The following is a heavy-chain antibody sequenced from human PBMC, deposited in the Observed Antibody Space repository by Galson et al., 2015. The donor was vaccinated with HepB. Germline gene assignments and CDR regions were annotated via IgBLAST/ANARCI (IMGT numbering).Heavy chain of an antibody. V-gene: IGHV3-33*01. CDR1: GFTFNGSD. D-gene: IGHD3-10*01. J-gene: IGHJ4*02. Sequence: SLRLSCAASGFTFNGSDMHWVRQSAGKGLEWVAVIWFDGTDIYTDSVKGRFTISRDDSKNTLHLQMNSLTSEDTAAYYCATGSQQWGPPEYWGQGTLVTVSS. CDR2: IWFDGTDI. CDR3: ATGSQQWGPPEY.